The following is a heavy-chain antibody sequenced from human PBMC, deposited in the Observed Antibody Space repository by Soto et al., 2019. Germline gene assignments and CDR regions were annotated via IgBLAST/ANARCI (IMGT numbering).Heavy chain of an antibody. CDR1: GFTFSRYG. V-gene: IGHV3-30*18. D-gene: IGHD6-19*01. Sequence: GGSLRLSCAASGFTFSRYGMHWVRQAPAKGLEWLTVISDDGSDKYYADFVEGRFTISRDSTQNTLYLQMSSLTAEDTALYYCAKDRGSGWGIDYWGQGTPVTVSS. CDR3: AKDRGSGWGIDY. J-gene: IGHJ4*02. CDR2: ISDDGSDK.